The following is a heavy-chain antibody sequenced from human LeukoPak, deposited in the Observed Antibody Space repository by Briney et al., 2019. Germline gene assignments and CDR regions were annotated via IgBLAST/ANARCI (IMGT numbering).Heavy chain of an antibody. CDR2: TNWDGAST. J-gene: IGHJ6*03. CDR1: GFRFDDYG. D-gene: IGHD2-2*01. V-gene: IGHV3-20*04. CDR3: GRVYCSTTSCYDYYDYYMDV. Sequence: PPGGSLRLSCAASGFRFDDYGMSWVRHVPGKGLEWVSGTNWDGASTGYADSVKGRFTISRDNVKNFLYLQMNSLRVEDTALYFCGRVYCSTTSCYDYYDYYMDVWGKGTTVTVSS.